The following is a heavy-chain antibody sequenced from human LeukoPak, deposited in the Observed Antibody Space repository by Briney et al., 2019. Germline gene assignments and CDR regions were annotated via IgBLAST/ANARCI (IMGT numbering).Heavy chain of an antibody. CDR3: AKVARDIYYYYYMDV. CDR2: ISGSGGST. V-gene: IGHV3-23*01. CDR1: GFTVSSNY. J-gene: IGHJ6*03. Sequence: PGGSLRLSCAASGFTVSSNYMSWVRQAPGKGLEWVSAISGSGGSTYYADSVKGRFTISRDNSKNTLYLQMNSLRAEDTAVYYCAKVARDIYYYYYMDVWGKGTTVTVSS.